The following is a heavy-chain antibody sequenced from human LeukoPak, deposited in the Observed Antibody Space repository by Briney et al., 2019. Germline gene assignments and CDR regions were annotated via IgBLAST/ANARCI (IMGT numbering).Heavy chain of an antibody. Sequence: ASVKVSSTASGYTFTYYYMHWVRQAPGPGLEWMGWINPNSGGTNNAQKFQGRVTMTRDTSISTAYMELSRLRSDDTAVYYCARVYGDRYGSGVIDYWGQGTLVTVSS. J-gene: IGHJ4*02. CDR2: INPNSGGT. D-gene: IGHD3-10*01. V-gene: IGHV1-2*02. CDR1: GYTFTYYY. CDR3: ARVYGDRYGSGVIDY.